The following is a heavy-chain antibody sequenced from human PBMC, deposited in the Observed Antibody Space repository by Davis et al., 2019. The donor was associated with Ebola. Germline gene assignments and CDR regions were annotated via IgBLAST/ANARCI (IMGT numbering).Heavy chain of an antibody. V-gene: IGHV4-30-2*01. CDR1: GGSISSGGYP. CDR2: IYHSGST. J-gene: IGHJ4*02. Sequence: MPSETLSLTCAVSGGSISSGGYPWSWIRQPPGKGLEWLGYIYHSGSTYYNPSLTSRVTISVDRSKTQSSLKLSSVTAADTAVYYCARGDSYDDPSGYYAGPEAPDHWGQGTLVSVSS. D-gene: IGHD3-22*01. CDR3: ARGDSYDDPSGYYAGPEAPDH.